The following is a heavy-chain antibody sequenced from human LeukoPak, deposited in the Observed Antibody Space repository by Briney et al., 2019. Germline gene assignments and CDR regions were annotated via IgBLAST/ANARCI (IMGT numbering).Heavy chain of an antibody. Sequence: SETLSLTCTVSGGSISSSSYYWGWIRQPPGKGLEWIGRIYTSGSTNYNPSLKSRVTMLVDTSKNQFSLKLSSVTAADTAVYYCARDRAFGGWFDPWGQGTLVTVSS. D-gene: IGHD3-10*01. CDR2: IYTSGST. CDR3: ARDRAFGGWFDP. J-gene: IGHJ5*02. V-gene: IGHV4-39*07. CDR1: GGSISSSSYY.